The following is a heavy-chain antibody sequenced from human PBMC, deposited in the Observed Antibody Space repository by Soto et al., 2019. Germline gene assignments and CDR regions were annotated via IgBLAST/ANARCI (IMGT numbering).Heavy chain of an antibody. V-gene: IGHV1-18*01. CDR1: GYTFINYG. Sequence: QVPLVQSGPEVKKPGASVEVSCKTSGYTFINYGISWVRQAPGQGLEWMGWINPDNGNTNFAQRLQGRVTMTADRSTRTAYMELRSLRFDDTAMYYCARVGGAVVTADYWGQGTLVTVSS. CDR2: INPDNGNT. CDR3: ARVGGAVVTADY. D-gene: IGHD1-26*01. J-gene: IGHJ4*02.